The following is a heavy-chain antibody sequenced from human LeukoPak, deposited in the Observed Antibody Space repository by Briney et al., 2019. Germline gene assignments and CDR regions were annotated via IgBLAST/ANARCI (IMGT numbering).Heavy chain of an antibody. Sequence: PGGSLRLSCAASEFSVGSNYMTWVRQAPGKGLEWVSLIYSGGSTYYADSVKGRFTISRDNAKGTLYLQMSSLRAEDTAVYYCTGHHQAYSRTYWGQGTLVTVSS. CDR3: TGHHQAYSRTY. V-gene: IGHV3-66*01. CDR2: IYSGGST. J-gene: IGHJ4*02. CDR1: EFSVGSNY. D-gene: IGHD4-11*01.